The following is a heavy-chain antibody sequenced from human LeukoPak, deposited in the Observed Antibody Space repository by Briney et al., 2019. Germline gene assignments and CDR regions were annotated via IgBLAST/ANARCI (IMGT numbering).Heavy chain of an antibody. CDR1: GGSISSSSYY. V-gene: IGHV4-39*07. J-gene: IGHJ4*02. CDR3: ASYDFWSGYFDY. CDR2: IYYSGST. D-gene: IGHD3-3*01. Sequence: PSETLSLTCTVSGGSISSSSYYWGWIRQPPGKGLEWIGSIYYSGSTYYNPSLKSRVTISVDTFKNQFSLKLSSVTAADTAVYYCASYDFWSGYFDYWGQGTLVTVSS.